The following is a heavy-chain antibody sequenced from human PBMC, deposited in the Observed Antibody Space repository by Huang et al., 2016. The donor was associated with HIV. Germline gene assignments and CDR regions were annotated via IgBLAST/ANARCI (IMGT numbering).Heavy chain of an antibody. D-gene: IGHD3-9*01. J-gene: IGHJ3*02. CDR1: SYVFTSYS. Sequence: QGHLVQSGGEVKKPGASVKVSCRASSYVFTSYSITWVRQAPGQGLEWMGWISPYNTNTDYAQKFQGRVTMTADTYTSTAYMELRNLRFDDTAVYYCARVKILTGAFDIWAKGHWSPS. V-gene: IGHV1-18*01. CDR2: ISPYNTNT. CDR3: ARVKILTGAFDI.